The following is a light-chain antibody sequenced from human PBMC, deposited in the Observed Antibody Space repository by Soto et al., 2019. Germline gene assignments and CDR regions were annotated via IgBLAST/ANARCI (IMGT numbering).Light chain of an antibody. J-gene: IGKJ2*02. CDR1: QSIGIT. CDR3: QQYNNWLRGT. CDR2: GPS. V-gene: IGKV3-15*01. Sequence: EIVMTQSPATLSVSLGESATLSCRASQSIGITVAWYQQKPGQAPRLLIYGPSTRVTGIPARFSGSGSGTEFTLTISSLQSEDFAIYYCQQYNNWLRGTFGQGTKLEIK.